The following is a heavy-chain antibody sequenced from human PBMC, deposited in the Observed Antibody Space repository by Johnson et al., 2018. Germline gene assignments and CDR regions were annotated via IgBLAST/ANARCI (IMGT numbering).Heavy chain of an antibody. V-gene: IGHV4-34*01. CDR2: INHSGST. Sequence: QVQLQQWGAGLLKPSETLSLTCAVYGGSFSGYYWSWIRQPPGKGLEWIGEINHSGSTNYNPSLKGRVTMSIDTSKNQFSLKLTSVTAADTAISYCAKERLYQLRWVYQYAIDVWGQGTTVAVSS. CDR3: AKERLYQLRWVYQYAIDV. J-gene: IGHJ6*02. D-gene: IGHD2-2*01. CDR1: GGSFSGYY.